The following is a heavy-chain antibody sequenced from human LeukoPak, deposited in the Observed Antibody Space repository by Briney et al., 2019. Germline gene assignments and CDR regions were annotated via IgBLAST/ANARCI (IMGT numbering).Heavy chain of an antibody. CDR1: GYTFTSYG. CDR2: ISAYNGNT. Sequence: GASVKVSCKASGYTFTSYGISWVRQAPGQGLEWMGWISAYNGNTNYAQKLQGRVTMTTDTSTSTAYMELRSLRSDDTAVYYCARDFDAVYYYDSSGYPDYWGQGTLVTVSS. J-gene: IGHJ4*02. D-gene: IGHD3-22*01. CDR3: ARDFDAVYYYDSSGYPDY. V-gene: IGHV1-18*01.